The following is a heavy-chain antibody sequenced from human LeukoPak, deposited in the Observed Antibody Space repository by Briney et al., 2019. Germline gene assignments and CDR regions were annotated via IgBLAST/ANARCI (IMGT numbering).Heavy chain of an antibody. Sequence: SETLSLTCTVSDYSITNGYYWGWIRQPPGKGLEWIGSIYHSGSTYYNPSLKSRVTISVDTSKNQFSLQLSSVTAADTAVFYCARAFYSSSWYHKEDFFDYWGQGTLVTVSS. CDR3: ARAFYSSSWYHKEDFFDY. J-gene: IGHJ4*02. V-gene: IGHV4-38-2*02. D-gene: IGHD6-13*01. CDR1: DYSITNGYY. CDR2: IYHSGST.